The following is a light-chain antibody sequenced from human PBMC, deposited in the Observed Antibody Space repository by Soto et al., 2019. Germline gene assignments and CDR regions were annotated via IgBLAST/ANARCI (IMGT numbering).Light chain of an antibody. Sequence: DIQMTQSPSSLSASVGDRVTITCRASQTISSYLNWYQQKPGKAPKLLIYAASSLQSGVPSRFSGSGSGTDFTLTISSLQPEDFATYYCQQNYNTPTIGPGTKVDI. CDR2: AAS. CDR1: QTISSY. J-gene: IGKJ3*01. CDR3: QQNYNTPT. V-gene: IGKV1-39*01.